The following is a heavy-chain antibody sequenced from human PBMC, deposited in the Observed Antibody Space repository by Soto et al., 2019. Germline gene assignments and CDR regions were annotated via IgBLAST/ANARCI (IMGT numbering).Heavy chain of an antibody. J-gene: IGHJ3*02. CDR1: GYTFTSYG. Sequence: QVQLVQSGAEVKKPGASVKVSCKASGYTFTSYGISWVRQAPGQGLEWMGWISAYNGNTNYAQELQGRVTMTTDTSTSTAYMELRSLRSDDTAVYYCARGAFGVFTMVRGVLGAFDIWGQGTMVTVSS. CDR2: ISAYNGNT. D-gene: IGHD3-10*01. CDR3: ARGAFGVFTMVRGVLGAFDI. V-gene: IGHV1-18*01.